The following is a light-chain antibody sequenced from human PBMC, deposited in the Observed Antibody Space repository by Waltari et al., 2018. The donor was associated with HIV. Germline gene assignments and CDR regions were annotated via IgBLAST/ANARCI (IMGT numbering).Light chain of an antibody. J-gene: IGKJ2*03. CDR2: WAS. CDR1: QSILNSSKNKNY. V-gene: IGKV4-1*01. CDR3: QQYYITQYS. Sequence: DIVMTQSPDSLAVSLGERATINCKSSQSILNSSKNKNYLAWYQQKPGQTPKLLIYWASTRESGVPDRFSGGGSGTDFTLTISSLQAEDVAVYYCQQYYITQYSFGQETKLEIK.